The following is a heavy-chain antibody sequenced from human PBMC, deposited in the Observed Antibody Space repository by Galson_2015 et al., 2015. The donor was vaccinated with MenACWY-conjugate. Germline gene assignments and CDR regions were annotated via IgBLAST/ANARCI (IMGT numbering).Heavy chain of an antibody. CDR3: AREVSAVTGADY. Sequence: SLRLSCAGSGFIFSAYAMHWVRQAPGKGLEWVSYISTSSSLIMYADSVKGRFTISRDDAKNSLYLQMNSLRAEDTAVYYCAREVSAVTGADYWGQGTLVTVSS. CDR2: ISTSSSLI. V-gene: IGHV3-11*06. J-gene: IGHJ4*02. D-gene: IGHD3-9*01. CDR1: GFIFSAYA.